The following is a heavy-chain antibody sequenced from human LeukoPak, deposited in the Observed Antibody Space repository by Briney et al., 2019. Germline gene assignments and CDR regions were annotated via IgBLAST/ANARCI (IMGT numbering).Heavy chain of an antibody. CDR3: AKENGGYNDAFDI. CDR1: GFTFSSFA. V-gene: IGHV3-33*06. CDR2: IWYDGSNK. D-gene: IGHD5-24*01. J-gene: IGHJ3*02. Sequence: PGGSLRLSCAASGFTFSSFALSWVRQAPGKGLEWVAVIWYDGSNKYYADSVKGRFTISRDNSKNTLYLQMNSLRAEDTAVYYCAKENGGYNDAFDIWGQGTMVTVSS.